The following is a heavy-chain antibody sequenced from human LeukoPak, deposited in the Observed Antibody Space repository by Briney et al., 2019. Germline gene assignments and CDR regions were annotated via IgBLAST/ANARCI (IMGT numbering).Heavy chain of an antibody. CDR2: IKQDGSEK. J-gene: IGHJ3*02. CDR1: SSYW. CDR3: ARINSGRHLGDAFDI. D-gene: IGHD1-26*01. Sequence: GGSLRLSCAAFSSYWMTWVRQAPGKGLEWVANIKQDGSEKYYVDSAKGRFTISRDNAKNSLFLQMNSLRAEDTAVYYCARINSGRHLGDAFDIWGQGTTVTVSS. V-gene: IGHV3-7*01.